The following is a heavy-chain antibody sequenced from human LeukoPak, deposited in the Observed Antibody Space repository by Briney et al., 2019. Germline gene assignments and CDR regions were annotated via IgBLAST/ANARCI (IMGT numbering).Heavy chain of an antibody. D-gene: IGHD2-2*01. CDR3: TTELAGYCSPTSYAASRFDP. Sequence: GGSLRLSCAASGFSFSYAWMSWVRQAPGKGLEWVGRIRSKTDGGTTDYAAPVKGRFTMFREDSKSMVYLQMNNLKTDDTAVYYCTTELAGYCSPTSYAASRFDPWGQGTLVTVSS. CDR2: IRSKTDGGTT. V-gene: IGHV3-15*01. CDR1: GFSFSYAW. J-gene: IGHJ5*02.